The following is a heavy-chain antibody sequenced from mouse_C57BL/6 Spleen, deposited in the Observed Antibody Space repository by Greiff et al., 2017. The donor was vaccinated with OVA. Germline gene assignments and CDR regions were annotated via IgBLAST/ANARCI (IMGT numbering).Heavy chain of an antibody. CDR2: IYPGSGNT. J-gene: IGHJ3*01. D-gene: IGHD1-1*01. V-gene: IGHV1-76*01. CDR1: GYTFTDYY. CDR3: ARDYYGSSPDWFAY. Sequence: QVQLQQSGAELVRPGASVKLSCKASGYTFTDYYINWVKQRPGQGLEWIARIYPGSGNTYYNEKFKGKATLTAEKSSSTAYMQLSSLTSEDSAVYFCARDYYGSSPDWFAYWGQGTLVTVSA.